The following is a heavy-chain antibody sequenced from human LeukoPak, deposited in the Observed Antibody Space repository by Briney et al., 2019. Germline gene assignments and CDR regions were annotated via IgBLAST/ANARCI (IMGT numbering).Heavy chain of an antibody. Sequence: PGTSLRLSCAASGFTFSNNAMSWVRQAPGKGLEWVSSISSSGDNTHYADSVKGRFTISRDNSKDTLYLQMNTLRAEDTAIYYCARRGWLVNFDYWGQGTLVTVSS. J-gene: IGHJ4*02. CDR2: ISSSGDNT. CDR3: ARRGWLVNFDY. CDR1: GFTFSNNA. V-gene: IGHV3-23*01. D-gene: IGHD6-19*01.